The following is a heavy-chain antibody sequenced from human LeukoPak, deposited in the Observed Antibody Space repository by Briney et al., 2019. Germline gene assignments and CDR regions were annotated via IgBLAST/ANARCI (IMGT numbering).Heavy chain of an antibody. D-gene: IGHD4-17*01. Sequence: ASVKVSCKVSGHTLTEFSMHWVRQAPGKRLEWMGRFDPEDGETIYAQKFQGRVTMTTDTSTSTAYMELRSLRSDDTAVYYCARDAYGDFLDYWGQGTLVTVSS. CDR1: GHTLTEFS. CDR2: FDPEDGET. CDR3: ARDAYGDFLDY. V-gene: IGHV1-24*01. J-gene: IGHJ4*02.